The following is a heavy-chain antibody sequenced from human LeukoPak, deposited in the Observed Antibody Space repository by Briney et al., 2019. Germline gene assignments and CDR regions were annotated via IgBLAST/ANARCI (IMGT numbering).Heavy chain of an antibody. J-gene: IGHJ4*02. Sequence: GGSLRLSCAASGFTFTTYWMSWVRQAPGKGLEWVANIKQDGTEKYYVDSVKGRFTISRDNAKNLLYLQMDSLRVEDTAIYYCARDPRTVRIWGQGTLVTVSS. D-gene: IGHD1-1*01. CDR1: GFTFTTYW. V-gene: IGHV3-7*01. CDR3: ARDPRTVRI. CDR2: IKQDGTEK.